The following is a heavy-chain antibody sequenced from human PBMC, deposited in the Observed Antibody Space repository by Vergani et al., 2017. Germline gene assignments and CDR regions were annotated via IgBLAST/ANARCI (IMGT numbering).Heavy chain of an antibody. Sequence: DVHLAESGGGFFQPGGSLRLSCSASGFSFNSYWMHWVRQVPGKGLLWVSRIKSNGSITAYADSVKGRFTISRDNAQNTLYLQMNSLRVEYTGVYYCARARCIETCYMSNWLDSWGQGTVVTVSS. D-gene: IGHD3-9*01. CDR3: ARARCIETCYMSNWLDS. J-gene: IGHJ5*01. CDR1: GFSFNSYW. V-gene: IGHV3-74*03. CDR2: IKSNGSIT.